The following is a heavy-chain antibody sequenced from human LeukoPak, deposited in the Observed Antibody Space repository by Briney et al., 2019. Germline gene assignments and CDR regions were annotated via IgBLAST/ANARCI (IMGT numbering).Heavy chain of an antibody. D-gene: IGHD6-19*01. CDR1: GFTFSSYG. CDR3: ASGYSSGWYSVS. V-gene: IGHV3-21*01. Sequence: GGSLRLSCAASGFTFSSYGMNWVRQAPGKALEWVSSISSTSTYIYYADSVKGRFTISRDNAKESLYLQMNSLRAEDTAVYYCASGYSSGWYSVSWGQGTLVTVSS. CDR2: ISSTSTYI. J-gene: IGHJ5*02.